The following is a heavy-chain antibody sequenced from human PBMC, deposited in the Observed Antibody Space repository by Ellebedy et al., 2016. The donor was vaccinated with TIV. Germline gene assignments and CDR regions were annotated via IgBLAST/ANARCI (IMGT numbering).Heavy chain of an antibody. D-gene: IGHD4-17*01. Sequence: SETLSLTCSVSGDSISSGGYYWGWIRQPPGKGLEWIGHIYYSGTTYYNPSLKSRADISVDTSKNQFSLRMTSVTAAGTAMYYRARDFHDYGIDPFDVWGQGTMVTVSS. CDR3: ARDFHDYGIDPFDV. CDR1: GDSISSGGYY. CDR2: IYYSGTT. V-gene: IGHV4-31*03. J-gene: IGHJ3*01.